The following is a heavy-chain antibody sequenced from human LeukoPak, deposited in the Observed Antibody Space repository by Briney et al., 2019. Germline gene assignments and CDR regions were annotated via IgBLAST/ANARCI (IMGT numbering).Heavy chain of an antibody. CDR2: ISYDGSNK. D-gene: IGHD1-26*01. CDR3: AKPYTGIVGGDY. Sequence: SGGSLRLSCAASGFTFSSYGMHWVRQAPGKGLEWVAVISYDGSNKYYADSVKGRFTISRDNSKNTLYLQMNSLRAEDTAVYYCAKPYTGIVGGDYWGQGTLVTVSS. CDR1: GFTFSSYG. V-gene: IGHV3-30*18. J-gene: IGHJ4*02.